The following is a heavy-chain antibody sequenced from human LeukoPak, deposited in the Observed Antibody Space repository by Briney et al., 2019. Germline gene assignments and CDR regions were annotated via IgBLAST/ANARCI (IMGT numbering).Heavy chain of an antibody. J-gene: IGHJ6*03. V-gene: IGHV3-48*03. D-gene: IGHD1-26*01. CDR1: GFTFSSYE. CDR3: ARDPYSGNYGNYYYYYMDV. CDR2: ISSSSSTI. Sequence: GGSLRLSCAASGFTFSSYEMNWVRQAPGKGLDWVSYISSSSSTIYYADSVKGRFTISRDNAKNSLYLQMNSLGPEDTAVYYCARDPYSGNYGNYYYYYMDVWGKGTTVTISS.